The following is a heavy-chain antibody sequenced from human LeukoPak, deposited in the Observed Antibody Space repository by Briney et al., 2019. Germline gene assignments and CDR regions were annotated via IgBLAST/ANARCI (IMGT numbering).Heavy chain of an antibody. D-gene: IGHD3-3*01. CDR3: ARQTGSGLFILP. J-gene: IGHJ4*02. CDR2: IYHSGST. CDR1: GGSISSGSYY. V-gene: IGHV4-61*09. Sequence: SQTLSLTCTVSGGSISSGSYYWSWIRQPAGKGLEWIGEIYHSGSTNYNPSLKSRVTISVDKSKNQFSLKLTSVTAADTAVYYCARQTGSGLFILPGGQGTLVTVSS.